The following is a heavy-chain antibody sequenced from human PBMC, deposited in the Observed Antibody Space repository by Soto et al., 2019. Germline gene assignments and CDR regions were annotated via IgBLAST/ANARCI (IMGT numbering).Heavy chain of an antibody. D-gene: IGHD3-22*01. V-gene: IGHV4-31*03. CDR1: GGSIRSGTYY. J-gene: IGHJ4*02. Sequence: QVQLQESGPGLVKPSQTLSLTCTVSGGSIRSGTYYWSWIRQHPGKGLEWIGYIYYSGSSFSNPSLQSRVTLSVDTSKNQFSLKLSFVNAADTAVYYCARLGDTVYDFDSWGQGTLVTVTS. CDR2: IYYSGSS. CDR3: ARLGDTVYDFDS.